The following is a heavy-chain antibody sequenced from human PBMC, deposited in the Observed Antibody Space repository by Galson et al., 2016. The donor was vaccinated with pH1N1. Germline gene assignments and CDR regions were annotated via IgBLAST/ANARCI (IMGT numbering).Heavy chain of an antibody. D-gene: IGHD3-3*01. CDR3: ARTPSYYDSWRGYGYYFDS. J-gene: IGHJ4*02. V-gene: IGHV4-59*11. CDR2: IYYSGST. Sequence: SETLSLTCTVSDGSFSNQYWSWIRQPPGKGLEWIGYIYYSGSTNYNPSLKSRVTISVDTSKKHFSLKLSSVTAADTAIYYCARTPSYYDSWRGYGYYFDSWGQGTRVTVSS. CDR1: DGSFSNQY.